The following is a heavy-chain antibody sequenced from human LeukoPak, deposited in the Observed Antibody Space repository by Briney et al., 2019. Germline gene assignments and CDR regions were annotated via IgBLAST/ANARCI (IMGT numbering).Heavy chain of an antibody. Sequence: SETLSLTCAVYGGSFSGYYWSWIRQPPGKGLEWIGEINHSGSTNYNPSLKSRVTISVDTSKNQFSLKLSSVTAADTAVYYCARGRGVFLYYFDYWGRGTLVTVSS. V-gene: IGHV4-34*01. CDR2: INHSGST. CDR3: ARGRGVFLYYFDY. D-gene: IGHD3-3*01. CDR1: GGSFSGYY. J-gene: IGHJ4*02.